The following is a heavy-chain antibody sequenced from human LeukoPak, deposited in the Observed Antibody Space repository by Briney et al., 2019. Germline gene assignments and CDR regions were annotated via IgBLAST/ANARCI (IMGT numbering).Heavy chain of an antibody. D-gene: IGHD2-2*01. V-gene: IGHV3-23*01. CDR2: ISDAPDGGKT. Sequence: GGSLRLSCAASGFTFSSYGMSWVRQAPGMGLEWVSAISDAPDGGKTFYADSVKGRFSISRDNSKNMLYLQMNSLRAEDTAVYFCAKYCRSSSCNANSYYAMDVWGQGTTVTVSS. CDR3: AKYCRSSSCNANSYYAMDV. CDR1: GFTFSSYG. J-gene: IGHJ6*02.